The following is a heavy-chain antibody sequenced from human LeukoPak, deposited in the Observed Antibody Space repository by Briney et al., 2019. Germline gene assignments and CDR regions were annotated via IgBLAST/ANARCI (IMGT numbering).Heavy chain of an antibody. D-gene: IGHD3-10*01. CDR1: GFTFDDYA. CDR2: NSWDGGST. V-gene: IGHV3-43D*04. J-gene: IGHJ5*02. Sequence: GGSLRLSCAASGFTFDDYAMHWVRQAPGKGLEWVSLNSWDGGSTYYADSVKGRFTISRDNSKNSLYLQMNSLRAEDTALYYCAKDVGSGSYYKGNWFDPWGQGTLVTVSS. CDR3: AKDVGSGSYYKGNWFDP.